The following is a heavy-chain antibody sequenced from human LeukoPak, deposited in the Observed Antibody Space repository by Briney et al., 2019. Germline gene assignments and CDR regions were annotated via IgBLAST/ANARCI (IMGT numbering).Heavy chain of an antibody. J-gene: IGHJ4*02. CDR3: ARVGPDFWSGYYMEYYFDY. CDR1: GYTFTSYD. V-gene: IGHV1-8*01. CDR2: MNPNSCNN. Sequence: ASVKVSCKASGYTFTSYDIHWVRQATGQGLAWMGWMNPNSCNNGPAQKFQGRVTMTRNTFISTAYMELSSLRCEDTAVYYCARVGPDFWSGYYMEYYFDYWGQGTLVTVSS. D-gene: IGHD3-3*01.